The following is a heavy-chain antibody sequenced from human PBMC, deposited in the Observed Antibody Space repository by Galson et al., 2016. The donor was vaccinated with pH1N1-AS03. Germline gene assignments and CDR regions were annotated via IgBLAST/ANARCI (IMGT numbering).Heavy chain of an antibody. J-gene: IGHJ4*02. Sequence: PALVKPTQTLTLTCTFSGFSLPTDDMCVSWLRQPPGKALEWLARIDWDDDKYYSASLKTRLTISKDTSKNQVVLTMTNVDPVDTATYYCARTRTDYYGSTDWGQGTLVTVSS. CDR3: ARTRTDYYGSTD. D-gene: IGHD3-10*01. V-gene: IGHV2-70*11. CDR1: GFSLPTDDMC. CDR2: IDWDDDK.